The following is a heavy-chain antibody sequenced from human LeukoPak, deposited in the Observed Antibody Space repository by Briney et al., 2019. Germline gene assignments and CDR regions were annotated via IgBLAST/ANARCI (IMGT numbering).Heavy chain of an antibody. CDR1: GGSISSGGYY. CDR3: ARDLCSSTSCYSHGMDV. J-gene: IGHJ6*02. D-gene: IGHD2-2*02. CDR2: IYYSGST. V-gene: IGHV4-31*03. Sequence: PSETLSLTCTVSGGSISSGGYYWSWIRQHPGKGLEWIGYIYYSGSTYYNPSLKSRVTISVDTSKNQFSLKLSSVTAADTAVYYCARDLCSSTSCYSHGMDVWGRGTTVTVSS.